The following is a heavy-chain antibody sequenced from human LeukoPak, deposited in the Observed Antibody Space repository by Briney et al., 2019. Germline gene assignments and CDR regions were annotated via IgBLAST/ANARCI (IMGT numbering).Heavy chain of an antibody. V-gene: IGHV4-39*01. J-gene: IGHJ6*03. CDR2: IYYSGST. Sequence: SETLSLTCTVSSGSISSSSYYWGWIRQPPGKGLEWIGSIYYSGSTYYNPSLKSRVTISVDTSKNQFSLKLSSVTAADTAVYYCARQAVVVTAEKYYYMDVWGKGTTVTVSS. CDR3: ARQAVVVTAEKYYYMDV. CDR1: SGSISSSSYY. D-gene: IGHD2-21*02.